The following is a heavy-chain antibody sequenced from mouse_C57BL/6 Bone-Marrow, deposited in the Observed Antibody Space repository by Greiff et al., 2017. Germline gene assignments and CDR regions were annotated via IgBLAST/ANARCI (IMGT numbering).Heavy chain of an antibody. V-gene: IGHV1-69*01. D-gene: IGHD1-2*01. CDR1: GYTFTSYW. CDR2: IDPSDSCT. Sequence: QVQLQQPGAELVMPGASVKLSCKASGYTFTSYWMHWVKQRPGQGLEWIGEIDPSDSCTKYNQKFKGKATLTVDKPSSTAYMQLSSLTSEDSAVXSISRDGLCHYPAYWGQGTPLTVS. J-gene: IGHJ2*01. CDR3: SRDGLCHYPAY.